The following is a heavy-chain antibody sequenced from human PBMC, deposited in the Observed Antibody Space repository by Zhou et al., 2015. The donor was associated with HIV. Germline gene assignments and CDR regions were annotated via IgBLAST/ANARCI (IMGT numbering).Heavy chain of an antibody. CDR1: GGTFTNYA. J-gene: IGHJ6*02. CDR3: ARVGSGVGATTDYYYGMDV. CDR2: IIPDFGTA. V-gene: IGHV1-69*06. D-gene: IGHD1-26*01. Sequence: QVRLVQSGAEVKKPGSSVKVSCKPSGGTFTNYAITWVRQAPGQGLEWMGGIIPDFGTANSAQKFQGRVTITADKSTNTAYMELSRLTTEDTAMYYCARVGSGVGATTDYYYGMDVWGQGTTVTVSS.